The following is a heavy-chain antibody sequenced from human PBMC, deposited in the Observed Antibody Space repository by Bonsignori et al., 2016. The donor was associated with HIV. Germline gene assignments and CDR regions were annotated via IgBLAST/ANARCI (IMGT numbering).Heavy chain of an antibody. CDR2: INHSGST. CDR3: ARVSGRWLQY. J-gene: IGHJ4*02. D-gene: IGHD5-24*01. V-gene: IGHV4-34*01. CDR1: GGSFSGYY. Sequence: SETLSLTCAVYGGSFSGYYWSWIRQPPGKGLEWIGEINHSGSTNYNPSLKSRVTISVDTSKNQFSLKLSSVTAADTAVYYCARVSGRWLQYWGQGTLVTVSS.